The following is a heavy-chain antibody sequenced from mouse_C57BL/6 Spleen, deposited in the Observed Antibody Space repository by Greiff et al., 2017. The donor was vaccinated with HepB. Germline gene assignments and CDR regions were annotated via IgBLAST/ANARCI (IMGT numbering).Heavy chain of an antibody. CDR1: GYAFSSYW. Sequence: QVQLKESGAELVKPGASVKISCKASGYAFSSYWMNWVKQRPGKGLEWIGQIYPGDGDTNYNGKFKGKATLTADKSSSTAYMQLSSLTSEDSAVYFCARSGYYGSTYFDYWGQCTTLTVSS. CDR3: ARSGYYGSTYFDY. J-gene: IGHJ2*01. CDR2: IYPGDGDT. D-gene: IGHD1-1*01. V-gene: IGHV1-80*01.